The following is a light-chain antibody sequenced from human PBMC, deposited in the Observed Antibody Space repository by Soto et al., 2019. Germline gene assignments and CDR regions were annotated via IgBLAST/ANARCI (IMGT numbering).Light chain of an antibody. J-gene: IGKJ1*01. CDR3: QQYGSSPRT. Sequence: EVVMTQSPATLSASPGERVILSCRASQNIGSNLAWYQQRPGQAPRLLMYGASTRATETPARFSGSGSATDFTLTISSLQSEDFAVYYCQQYGSSPRTFGQGTKVDIK. CDR1: QNIGSN. CDR2: GAS. V-gene: IGKV3-15*01.